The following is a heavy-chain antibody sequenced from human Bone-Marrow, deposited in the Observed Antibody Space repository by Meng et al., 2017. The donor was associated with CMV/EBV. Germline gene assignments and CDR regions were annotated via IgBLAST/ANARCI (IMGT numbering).Heavy chain of an antibody. V-gene: IGHV1-69*04. D-gene: IGHD5-12*01. CDR2: IIPILGIA. CDR1: ERPFSSYT. J-gene: IGHJ5*02. Sequence: RASERPFSSYTISWVRQAPGQGLEWMGRIIPILGIANDAQKFQGRVTITADKSTSTAYMELSSLRSEDTAVYYCARDAPLRSIDPWGQGTLVTVSS. CDR3: ARDAPLRSIDP.